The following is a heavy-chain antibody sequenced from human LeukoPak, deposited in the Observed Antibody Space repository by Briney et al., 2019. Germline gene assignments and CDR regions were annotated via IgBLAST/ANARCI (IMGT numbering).Heavy chain of an antibody. Sequence: ASVKVSCKASGYTFTSYYMHWVRQAPGQGLEWMGIINPSGGSTSYAQKFQGRVTMTRDTSTSTVCMELSSLRSEDTAVYYRARRGVGAATNYWGQGTLVTVSS. V-gene: IGHV1-46*01. CDR2: INPSGGST. CDR1: GYTFTSYY. D-gene: IGHD1-26*01. CDR3: ARRGVGAATNY. J-gene: IGHJ4*02.